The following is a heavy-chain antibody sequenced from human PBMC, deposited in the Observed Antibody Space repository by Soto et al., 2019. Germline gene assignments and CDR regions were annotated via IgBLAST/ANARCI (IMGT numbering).Heavy chain of an antibody. CDR2: IYYSGST. J-gene: IGHJ4*02. V-gene: IGHV4-31*03. CDR1: GGSISSGGYY. D-gene: IGHD3-3*01. Sequence: QVQLQESGPGLVKPSQTLSLTCTVSGGSISSGGYYWSWIRQHPGKGLEGIGYIYYSGSTYYNPSLKSRVTISVDTSKNQFSLKLSSVTAADTAVYYCARGAIFGVVIKYFDYWGQGTLVTVSS. CDR3: ARGAIFGVVIKYFDY.